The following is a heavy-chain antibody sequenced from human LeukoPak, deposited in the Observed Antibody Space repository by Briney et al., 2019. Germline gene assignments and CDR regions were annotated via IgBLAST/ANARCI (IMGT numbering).Heavy chain of an antibody. J-gene: IGHJ4*02. CDR3: ATGGYSYGYPYYFDY. D-gene: IGHD5-18*01. CDR2: ISTYIGYT. V-gene: IGHV1-18*01. CDR1: GYSFISCG. Sequence: ASVKVSCKASGYSFISCGISWVWHGPGQRLEWVGWISTYIGYTIYAQKLQGRVTMSEDTSTDTAYMELSSLRSEDTAVYFCATGGYSYGYPYYFDYWGQGALVTVSS.